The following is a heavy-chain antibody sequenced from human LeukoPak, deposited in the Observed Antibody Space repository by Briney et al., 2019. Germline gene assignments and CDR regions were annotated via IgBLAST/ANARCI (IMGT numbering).Heavy chain of an antibody. J-gene: IGHJ6*03. CDR3: ARAPDKYYYGSGSYYYYYMDV. D-gene: IGHD3-10*01. Sequence: SETLSLTCTVSGYSISSGYYWSWIRQPPGKGLEWIGEINHSGSTNYNPSLKSRVTISVDTSKNQFSLKLSSVTAADTAVYYCARAPDKYYYGSGSYYYYYMDVWGKGTTVTVSS. CDR2: INHSGST. V-gene: IGHV4-38-2*02. CDR1: GYSISSGYY.